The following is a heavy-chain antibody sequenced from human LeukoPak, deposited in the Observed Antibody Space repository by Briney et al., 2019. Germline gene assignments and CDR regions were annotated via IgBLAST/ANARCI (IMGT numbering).Heavy chain of an antibody. CDR1: GGSFSGYY. D-gene: IGHD6-19*01. V-gene: IGHV4-34*01. Sequence: SETLSLTCAVYGGSFSGYYWSWIRQPPGKGLEWIGEINHSGSTNYNPSLKSRVTISVDTSKNQFSLKLSSVTAADTAVYYCAKDGLIAVAGTGFDYWGQGTLVIVSS. CDR2: INHSGST. J-gene: IGHJ4*02. CDR3: AKDGLIAVAGTGFDY.